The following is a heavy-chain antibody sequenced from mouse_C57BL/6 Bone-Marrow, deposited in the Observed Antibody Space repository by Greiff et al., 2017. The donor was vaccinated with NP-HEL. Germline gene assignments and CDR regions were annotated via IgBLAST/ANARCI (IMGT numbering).Heavy chain of an antibody. D-gene: IGHD2-1*01. CDR2: IDPSDSYT. CDR3: ARDLYYPDY. CDR1: GYTFTSYW. V-gene: IGHV1-69*01. J-gene: IGHJ2*01. Sequence: VKLQQPGAELVMPGASVKLSCKASGYTFTSYWMHWVKQRPGQGLEWIGEIDPSDSYTNYNQKFNGKSTLTVDKSSSTAYMQLSSLTSEDSAVYYCARDLYYPDYWGQGTTLTVSS.